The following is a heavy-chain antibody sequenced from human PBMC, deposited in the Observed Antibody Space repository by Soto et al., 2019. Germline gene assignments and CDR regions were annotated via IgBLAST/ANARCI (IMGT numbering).Heavy chain of an antibody. V-gene: IGHV4-59*01. CDR3: ARGDFWSGYCSCCGRFDP. D-gene: IGHD3-3*01. CDR2: IYYSGST. Sequence: SETLSLSCTVSGGSISSYYWSWIRQPPGKGLEWIGYIYYSGSTNYNPSLKSRVTISVDTSKNQFSLKLSSVTAADTAVYYCARGDFWSGYCSCCGRFDPWGQGTLVTVSS. CDR1: GGSISSYY. J-gene: IGHJ5*02.